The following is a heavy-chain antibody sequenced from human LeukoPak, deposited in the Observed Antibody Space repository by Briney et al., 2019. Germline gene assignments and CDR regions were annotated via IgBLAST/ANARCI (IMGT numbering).Heavy chain of an antibody. Sequence: GGSLRLSCAASGFTFSSYAMNWVRQAPGKGLEWVSAISGSGGSTYYADSVKGRFTISRDNSKNTLYLQMNSLRAEDTAVYYFAPRYIYCSGGSCYYGEFDFGGQGTLVTVSS. D-gene: IGHD2-15*01. CDR3: APRYIYCSGGSCYYGEFDF. J-gene: IGHJ4*02. V-gene: IGHV3-23*01. CDR1: GFTFSSYA. CDR2: ISGSGGST.